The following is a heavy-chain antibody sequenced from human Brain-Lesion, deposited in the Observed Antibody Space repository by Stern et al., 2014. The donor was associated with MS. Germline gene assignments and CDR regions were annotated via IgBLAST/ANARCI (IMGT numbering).Heavy chain of an antibody. CDR1: GGSISSGGYY. CDR2: IFNSGST. Sequence: QVQLVQSGPGLVKPSQTLSLSCTVSGGSISSGGYYWSWIRQPAGKGLEWIGRIFNSGSTSYNPSLQSRGTLSIETSKNQFSLRLTSMTAADTAVYYCARGRVVPGFQYYATDVWGQGTTVIVSS. CDR3: ARGRVVPGFQYYATDV. V-gene: IGHV4-61*02. D-gene: IGHD2-2*01. J-gene: IGHJ6*02.